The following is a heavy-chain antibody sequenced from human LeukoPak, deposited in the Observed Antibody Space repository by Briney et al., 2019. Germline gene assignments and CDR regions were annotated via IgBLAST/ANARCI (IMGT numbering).Heavy chain of an antibody. V-gene: IGHV3-23*01. CDR1: GGSISSYY. J-gene: IGHJ4*02. CDR3: AKRDC. CDR2: IRGSGGST. Sequence: PSETLSLTCTVSGGSISSYYWSWIRQPPGKGLEWVSAIRGSGGSTYYADSVKGRFTISRDNSKNTLYLQMNTLRAEDTAVYYCAKRDCWGQGTLVTVSS.